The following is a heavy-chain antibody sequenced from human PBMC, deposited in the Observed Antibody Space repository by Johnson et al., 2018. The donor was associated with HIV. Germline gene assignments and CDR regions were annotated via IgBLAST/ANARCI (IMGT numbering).Heavy chain of an antibody. D-gene: IGHD6-13*01. J-gene: IGHJ3*02. CDR2: IYSGGST. Sequence: MQLVESGGGLVQPGGSLRLSCAASGFTVRKGLEWVSVIYSGGSTYYADSVKGRFTISRDNSKNTLYLQMNSLRAEDTAVYYCARDTRNRPYSSSWLVDAFDIWGHGTMITVSS. V-gene: IGHV3-66*02. CDR3: ARDTRNRPYSSSWLVDAFDI. CDR1: GFTVR.